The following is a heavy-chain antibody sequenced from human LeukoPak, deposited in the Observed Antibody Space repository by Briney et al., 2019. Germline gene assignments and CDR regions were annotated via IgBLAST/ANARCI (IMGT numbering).Heavy chain of an antibody. Sequence: HPGGSLRLSCAASGFSFRGYTMHWVRQVPGKGLEWVSLISWNGVTTYYGDSVKGRFTISRDDSKNSLFLQMNSLRSEDTALYYCAASDGEQQLALWGQGTLVTVSS. J-gene: IGHJ4*02. CDR3: AASDGEQQLAL. D-gene: IGHD6-13*01. CDR1: GFSFRGYT. V-gene: IGHV3-43*01. CDR2: ISWNGVTT.